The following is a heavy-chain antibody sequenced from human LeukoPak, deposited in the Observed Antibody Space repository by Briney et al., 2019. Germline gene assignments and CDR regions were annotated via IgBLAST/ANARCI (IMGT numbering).Heavy chain of an antibody. D-gene: IGHD6-6*01. J-gene: IGHJ4*02. V-gene: IGHV3-74*01. CDR2: INNDGSST. Sequence: GGSLRLSCAASGFTFSTYWMHWVRQAPGKGLGWVSRINNDGSSTSYADSVKGRFTISRDNAKNTLYLQMNSLRAEDTAVYYCTLTKGYSSSLSLDYWGQGTLVTVSS. CDR3: TLTKGYSSSLSLDY. CDR1: GFTFSTYW.